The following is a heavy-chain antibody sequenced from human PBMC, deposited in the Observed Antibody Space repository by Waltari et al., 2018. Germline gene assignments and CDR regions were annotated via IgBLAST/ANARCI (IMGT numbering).Heavy chain of an antibody. J-gene: IGHJ4*02. CDR1: GGTFRRYA. D-gene: IGHD1-26*01. CDR3: ARVASLNPKNYFDY. V-gene: IGHV1-69*15. CDR2: IIPIFGTA. Sequence: QVQLVQSGAEVKKPGSSVKVSCKASGGTFRRYAIRWVRQAPGQGLEWMGRIIPIFGTANYAQKCQGRVTITADESTSTAYMELSSLRSEDTAVYYCARVASLNPKNYFDYWGQGTLVTVSS.